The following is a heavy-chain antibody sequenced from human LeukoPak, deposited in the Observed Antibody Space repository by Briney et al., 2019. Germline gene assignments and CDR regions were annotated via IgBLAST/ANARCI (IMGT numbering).Heavy chain of an antibody. V-gene: IGHV3-23*01. CDR1: GFTFSSYA. CDR3: AKASTYYYYYMDV. CDR2: ISGSGGST. Sequence: PGGSLRLSCAASGFTFSSYAMSWVRQAPGKGLEWVSAISGSGGSTYYADSVKGRFTISRDNSKNTLYLQMNSLRAEDTAIYYCAKASTYYYYYMDVWGKGTTVTVSS. D-gene: IGHD5/OR15-5a*01. J-gene: IGHJ6*03.